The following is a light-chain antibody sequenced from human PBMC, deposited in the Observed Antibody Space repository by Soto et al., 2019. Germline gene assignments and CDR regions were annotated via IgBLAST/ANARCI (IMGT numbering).Light chain of an antibody. V-gene: IGKV3-11*01. Sequence: EIVLTQSPLTLALSPGERATLSCRASQSVATYLAWYQQRPGQAPRLLIYDASHRATGIPARFSGSGSGTDFTLTISSLEPEDFAVYYCQHRTDWPHICTFGPGTKVDIK. J-gene: IGKJ2*02. CDR3: QHRTDWPHICT. CDR2: DAS. CDR1: QSVATY.